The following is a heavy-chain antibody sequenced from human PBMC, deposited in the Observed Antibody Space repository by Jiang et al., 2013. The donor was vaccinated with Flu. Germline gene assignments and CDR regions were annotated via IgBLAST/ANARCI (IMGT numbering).Heavy chain of an antibody. D-gene: IGHD1-1*01. CDR2: T. Sequence: TSYAQKFQARVTMTRDTSTSTVYMELNSLRSEDTAVYYCTGISGTTGALAYWGQGVLVTVSS. V-gene: IGHV1-46*01. CDR3: TGISGTTGALAY. J-gene: IGHJ4*02.